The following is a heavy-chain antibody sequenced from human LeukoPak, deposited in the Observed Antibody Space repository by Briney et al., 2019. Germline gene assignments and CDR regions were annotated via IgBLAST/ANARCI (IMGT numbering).Heavy chain of an antibody. D-gene: IGHD2-21*01. J-gene: IGHJ6*03. CDR3: AREHGYYYMDV. CDR2: IYYSGST. V-gene: IGHV4-30-4*08. Sequence: SQTLSLTCTVSGGSISSGDNYWSWIRQPPGKGLEWIGYIYYSGSTYYNPSLKSRVTISVDTSKNQFSLKLSSVTAADTAVYYCAREHGYYYMDVWGKGTTVTVSS. CDR1: GGSISSGDNY.